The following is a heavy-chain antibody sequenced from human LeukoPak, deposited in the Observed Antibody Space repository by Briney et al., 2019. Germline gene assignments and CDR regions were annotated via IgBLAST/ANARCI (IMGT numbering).Heavy chain of an antibody. J-gene: IGHJ3*02. Sequence: SETLSLTCTVSGGSIGSNYWTWIRQPPGKGLEWIGYIYYSGSTSYNPSLRSRVTFSIDTSKNQCSLKLTSVTAADTAVYYCARMGGITMIRGVLSAFDIWGQGTAVTVSS. CDR1: GGSIGSNY. CDR3: ARMGGITMIRGVLSAFDI. CDR2: IYYSGST. D-gene: IGHD3-10*01. V-gene: IGHV4-59*01.